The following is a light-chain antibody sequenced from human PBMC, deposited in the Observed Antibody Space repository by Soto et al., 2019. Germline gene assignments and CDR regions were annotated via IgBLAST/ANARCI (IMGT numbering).Light chain of an antibody. CDR3: QQYNNWLS. J-gene: IGKJ2*01. V-gene: IGKV3-15*01. Sequence: EIVMTQSPATLSVSPGERATLSCRASQNVNNNLALYQQKPGQAPRLLIYGASTRATGIPARFSGSGSGTEFTLTISSLQSEDFAVYYCQQYNNWLSFGQGTKLEIK. CDR1: QNVNNN. CDR2: GAS.